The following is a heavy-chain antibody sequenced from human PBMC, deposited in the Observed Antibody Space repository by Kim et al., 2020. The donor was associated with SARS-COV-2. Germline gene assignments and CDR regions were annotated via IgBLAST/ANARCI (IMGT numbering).Heavy chain of an antibody. CDR2: IWYDGSNK. CDR3: ARDRKIAVAGTSEAFDI. D-gene: IGHD6-19*01. CDR1: GFTFSSYG. J-gene: IGHJ3*02. V-gene: IGHV3-33*01. Sequence: GGSLRLSCAASGFTFSSYGMHWVRQAPGKGLEWVAVIWYDGSNKYYADSVKGRFTISRDNSKNTLYLQMNSLRAEDTAVYYCARDRKIAVAGTSEAFDIWGQGTMVTVSS.